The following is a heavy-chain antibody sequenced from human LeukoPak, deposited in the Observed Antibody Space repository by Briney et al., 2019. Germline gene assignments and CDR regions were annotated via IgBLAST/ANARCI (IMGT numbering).Heavy chain of an antibody. CDR2: ISSSSSYI. CDR1: GFTFSSYS. Sequence: GGSLRLSCAASGFTFSSYSMNWVRQAPGKGLEWVSSISSSSSYIYYADSVKGRFTISRDNAKNSLYLQMNSLRAEDTAVYYCARALYSSGWCSDDAFDIWGQGTVVTVSS. CDR3: ARALYSSGWCSDDAFDI. V-gene: IGHV3-21*01. D-gene: IGHD6-19*01. J-gene: IGHJ3*02.